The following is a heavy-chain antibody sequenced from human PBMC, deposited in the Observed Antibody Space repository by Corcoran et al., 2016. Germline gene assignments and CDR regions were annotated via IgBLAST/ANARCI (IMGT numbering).Heavy chain of an antibody. CDR3: ARDGSGSSSWYSGRY. CDR2: VNPSDGST. D-gene: IGHD6-13*01. Sequence: QGQLVQSGAEVKKPGASVKVSCKASGDTFTSYYMHWVRQAPGQGLEWMGIVNPSDGSTSYAQKFQGRVTMTWDTSTSTLDMELSSLGSEDTAVYYCARDGSGSSSWYSGRYWGQGTLVTVSS. V-gene: IGHV1-46*01. CDR1: GDTFTSYY. J-gene: IGHJ4*02.